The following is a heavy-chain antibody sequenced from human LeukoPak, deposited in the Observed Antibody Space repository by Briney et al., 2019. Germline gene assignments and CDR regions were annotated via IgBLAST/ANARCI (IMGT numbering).Heavy chain of an antibody. D-gene: IGHD2-15*01. V-gene: IGHV3-21*01. CDR1: GFTFSSYT. J-gene: IGHJ4*02. CDR3: ARDHYRSRSIDY. CDR2: ISSSSSYI. Sequence: SGGSLRLSCGASGFTFSSYTMNWVRQAPGKGLEWVSAISSSSSYIYYADSVKGRFTISRDNAKNSLYLQMNSLRAEDTAVYYCARDHYRSRSIDYWGQGTLVTVSS.